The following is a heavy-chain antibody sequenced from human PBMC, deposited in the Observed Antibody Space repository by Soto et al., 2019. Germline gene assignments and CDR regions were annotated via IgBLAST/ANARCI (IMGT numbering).Heavy chain of an antibody. CDR1: GGSSSSYY. CDR3: ARDTDYGHNWFDP. CDR2: IYYSGST. Sequence: SETLSLTCTVSGGSSSSYYWSWIRQPPGKGLEWIGYIYYSGSTNYNPSLKSRVTISVDTSKDQFSLKLSSVTAADTAVYYCARDTDYGHNWFDPWGQGTLVTVSS. D-gene: IGHD4-17*01. V-gene: IGHV4-59*01. J-gene: IGHJ5*02.